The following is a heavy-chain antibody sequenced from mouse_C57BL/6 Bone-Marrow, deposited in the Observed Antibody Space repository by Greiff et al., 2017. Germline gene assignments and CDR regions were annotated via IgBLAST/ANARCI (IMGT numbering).Heavy chain of an antibody. Sequence: QVQLKQPGAELVKPGASVKVSCKASGYTFTSYWMHWVKQRPGQGLEWIGRIHPSDSDTNYNQKFKGKATLTVDKSSSTAYMQLSSLTSEDSAVYYCAIPPPYYYGSSYVDWFAYWGQGTLVTVSA. J-gene: IGHJ3*01. CDR3: AIPPPYYYGSSYVDWFAY. D-gene: IGHD1-1*01. CDR1: GYTFTSYW. CDR2: IHPSDSDT. V-gene: IGHV1-74*01.